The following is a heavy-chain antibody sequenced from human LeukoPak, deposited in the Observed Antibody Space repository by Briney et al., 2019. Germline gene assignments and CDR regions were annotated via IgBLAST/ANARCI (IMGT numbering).Heavy chain of an antibody. CDR3: ATVTRPDYDYVWGAFDY. Sequence: ASVKVSCKVSGYTLTELSMHWVRQAPGKGLEWMGGFDPKDGETIYAQKFQGRVTMTEDTSTDTAYMELSSLRSEDTAVYYCATVTRPDYDYVWGAFDYWGQGTLVTVSS. CDR1: GYTLTELS. V-gene: IGHV1-24*01. J-gene: IGHJ4*02. CDR2: FDPKDGET. D-gene: IGHD3-16*01.